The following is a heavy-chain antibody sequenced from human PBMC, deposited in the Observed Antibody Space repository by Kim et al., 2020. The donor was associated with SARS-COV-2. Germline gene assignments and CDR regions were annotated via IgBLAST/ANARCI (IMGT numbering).Heavy chain of an antibody. CDR1: GFNFIDHW. CDR3: ARHSYSGSPGDDY. CDR2: IRGSGTDT. Sequence: GGSLRLSCVGSGFNFIDHWIHWVRQAPGKGLVWVSRIRGSGTDTDYADSVKGRFTISRDNAKNTVYLQMHSLRVDDTAVYYCARHSYSGSPGDDYWGPG. V-gene: IGHV3-74*01. D-gene: IGHD1-26*01. J-gene: IGHJ4*02.